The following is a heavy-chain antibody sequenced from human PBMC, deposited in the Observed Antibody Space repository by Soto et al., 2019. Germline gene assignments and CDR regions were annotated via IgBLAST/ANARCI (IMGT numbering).Heavy chain of an antibody. CDR3: ARGLYQED. J-gene: IGHJ4*02. D-gene: IGHD3-16*02. CDR2: IYTSGST. V-gene: IGHV4-4*07. CDR1: GGSISSYY. Sequence: QVQLQESGPGLVKPSETLSLTCTVSGGSISSYYWSWIRQPAGKGLEWIGRIYTSGSTNYNPSLRGRVPRSVETSKTQSSLRLGSGPAGAPAGYYGARGLYQEDWGQGTLVTVSS.